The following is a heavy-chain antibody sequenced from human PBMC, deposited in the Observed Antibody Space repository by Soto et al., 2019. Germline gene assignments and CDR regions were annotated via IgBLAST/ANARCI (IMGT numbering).Heavy chain of an antibody. J-gene: IGHJ6*02. CDR2: MNPNRGNT. V-gene: IGHV1-8*01. CDR1: GYTFTSYD. Sequence: QVQLVQSGAEVKKPGASVKVSCKASGYTFTSYDINWVRQATGQGLEWMGWMNPNRGNTGYAQKFQGRVTMTNHTSIRTPYMELSSLTSEDTAVYYCAREKTSSGMDVWGQGTTVTVSS. CDR3: AREKTSSGMDV.